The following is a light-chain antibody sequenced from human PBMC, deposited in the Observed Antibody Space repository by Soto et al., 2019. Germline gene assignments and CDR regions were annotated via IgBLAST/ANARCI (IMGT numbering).Light chain of an antibody. CDR1: QSVANS. V-gene: IGKV3-15*01. CDR2: SAS. CDR3: QQYKNWWT. Sequence: EIVMTQSPDTLSVSPGERATLSCRASQSVANSIAWYQQKPGQAPRLLIYSASTRATGVPARFSGSGSGTGFTLTISSLQSEDFAVYYCQQYKNWWTFGQGTKVDIK. J-gene: IGKJ1*01.